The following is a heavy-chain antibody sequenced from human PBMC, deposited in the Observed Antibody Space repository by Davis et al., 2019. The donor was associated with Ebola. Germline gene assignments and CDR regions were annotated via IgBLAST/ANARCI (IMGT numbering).Heavy chain of an antibody. CDR2: IKEDGSEK. J-gene: IGHJ6*02. V-gene: IGHV3-7*03. CDR1: GFTFSTYW. Sequence: GESLKIPCAASGFTFSTYWMSWVRQAPGKGLEWVAKIKEDGSEKLEVDSVKGRFTLSRDNAKDSLYLQMNSLRTEDTAVYYCARGSRNMDVWGQGTTVTVSS. CDR3: ARGSRNMDV.